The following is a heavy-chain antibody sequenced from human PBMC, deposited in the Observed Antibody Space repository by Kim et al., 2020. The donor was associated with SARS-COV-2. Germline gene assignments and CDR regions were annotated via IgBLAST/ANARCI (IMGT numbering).Heavy chain of an antibody. D-gene: IGHD6-13*01. CDR3: AKAISSSWSGLNY. CDR1: GFTFSRYA. CDR2: ITNSGGST. Sequence: GGSLRLSCVASGFTFSRYAMSWVRQAPGKGLEWVSGITNSGGSTSYADSVKGRFTISRDDSKNTLYVQMNSLRAEDTAIYYCAKAISSSWSGLNYWGQGTLVTVTS. V-gene: IGHV3-23*01. J-gene: IGHJ4*02.